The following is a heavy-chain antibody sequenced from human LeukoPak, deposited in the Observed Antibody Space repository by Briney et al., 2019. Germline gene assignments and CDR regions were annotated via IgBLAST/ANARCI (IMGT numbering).Heavy chain of an antibody. D-gene: IGHD3-3*01. CDR3: ARDTSYDFWSGYRGKSFDY. J-gene: IGHJ4*02. V-gene: IGHV1-18*01. Sequence: GASVKVSCKAAGYTCTSYGISWVRQAPGQGLEWMGWISAYNGNTNYAQKLQGRVTMTTDTSTSTAYMELRSLSSDDTAVYYCARDTSYDFWSGYRGKSFDYWGQGTLVTVSS. CDR2: ISAYNGNT. CDR1: GYTCTSYG.